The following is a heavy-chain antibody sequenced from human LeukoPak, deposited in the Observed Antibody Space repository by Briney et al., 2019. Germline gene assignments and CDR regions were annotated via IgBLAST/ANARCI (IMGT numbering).Heavy chain of an antibody. CDR3: AREACDSGGG. J-gene: IGHJ4*02. Sequence: GGSLRLSCAASGFTFSTFRVNWVRQPPGKGLEWVSSISSSHIYYADSVRGRFTISRDDAKNSLYLQMNSLRAEDTGVYYCAREACDSGGGWGQGTLVTVSS. V-gene: IGHV3-21*06. CDR1: GFTFSTFR. CDR2: ISSSHI. D-gene: IGHD3-22*01.